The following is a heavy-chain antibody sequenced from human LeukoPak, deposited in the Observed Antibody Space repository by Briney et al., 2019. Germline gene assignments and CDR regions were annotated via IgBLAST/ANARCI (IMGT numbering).Heavy chain of an antibody. J-gene: IGHJ4*02. Sequence: GGSLRLSCTASGFTFSTYATSWVRQAPGRGLEWVSAITPSGGNTYYADSVKGRFTISRDNSKNTLYLQMNSLRAEDTAVYYCAKRGYESSDLFDYWGQGTLVTASS. CDR1: GFTFSTYA. V-gene: IGHV3-23*01. CDR3: AKRGYESSDLFDY. D-gene: IGHD5-12*01. CDR2: ITPSGGNT.